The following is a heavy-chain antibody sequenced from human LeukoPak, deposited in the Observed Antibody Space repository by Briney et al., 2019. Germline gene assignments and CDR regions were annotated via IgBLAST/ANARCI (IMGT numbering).Heavy chain of an antibody. D-gene: IGHD3-10*01. V-gene: IGHV1-69*05. CDR3: ARAMVRGVNVGSYYYYYYMDV. J-gene: IGHJ6*03. CDR2: IIPIFGTA. CDR1: GGTFSSYA. Sequence: GASVKVSCKASGGTFSSYAISWVRQAPGQGLEWMGGIIPIFGTANYAQKFQGRVTMTRDTSTSTVYMELSSLRSEDTAVYYCARAMVRGVNVGSYYYYYYMDVWGKGTTVTVSS.